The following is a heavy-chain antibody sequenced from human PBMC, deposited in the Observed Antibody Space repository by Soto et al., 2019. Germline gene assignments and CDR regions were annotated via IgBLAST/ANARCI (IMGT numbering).Heavy chain of an antibody. D-gene: IGHD6-13*01. CDR3: ARDSGAKLSSS. Sequence: GGSLELGCAACGLSVTSYGMTGSCQAPGTGPEWVSSISSTTNYIYYGDSMKGRFTISRDNAKNSLYLELSSLKSQDTALYYCARDSGAKLSSSWGQGTLVPVSS. J-gene: IGHJ4*02. CDR2: ISSTTNYI. CDR1: GLSVTSYG. V-gene: IGHV3-21*04.